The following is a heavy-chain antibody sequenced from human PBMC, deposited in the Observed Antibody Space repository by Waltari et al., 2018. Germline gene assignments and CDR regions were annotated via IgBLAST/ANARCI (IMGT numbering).Heavy chain of an antibody. J-gene: IGHJ3*02. D-gene: IGHD1-26*01. CDR3: ATGFRSGSYSLGAFDI. CDR2: IRYDGSNK. Sequence: QVQLVESGGGVVQPGGSLRLPCAASGFIFSSYGMHCVRQAPGKGLEWVAFIRYDGSNKYYADSVKGRFTISRDNSKNTLYLQMNSLRAEDTAVYYCATGFRSGSYSLGAFDIWGQGTMVTVSS. CDR1: GFIFSSYG. V-gene: IGHV3-30*02.